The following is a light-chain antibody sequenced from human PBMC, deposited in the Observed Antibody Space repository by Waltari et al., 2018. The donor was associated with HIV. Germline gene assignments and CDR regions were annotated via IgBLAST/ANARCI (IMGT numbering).Light chain of an antibody. V-gene: IGKV1-39*01. Sequence: DLQTNQSSSPLSASVGDRATIPCRASQTISNFLHWYQQTPGKAPKLLIFAASNLQSGVPSKFSGLGYGTDFTLTVSSLEPEDFGTYYCQQTYRTPHTFGQGTRVEIK. CDR3: QQTYRTPHT. J-gene: IGKJ5*01. CDR1: QTISNF. CDR2: AAS.